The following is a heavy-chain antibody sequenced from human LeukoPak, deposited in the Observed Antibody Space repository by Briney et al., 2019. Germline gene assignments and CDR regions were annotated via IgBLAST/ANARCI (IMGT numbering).Heavy chain of an antibody. V-gene: IGHV4-38-2*01. D-gene: IGHD6-19*01. Sequence: SETLSLTCAVSGYSISSGYYWGWIRPPPGKGLESIGSIYHSGSTYYNPSLKSRVTISVDTSKNQFSLKLSSVTAADTAVYYCARRYDFSSGWFPHWFDPWGQGSLVTVSS. J-gene: IGHJ5*02. CDR1: GYSISSGYY. CDR2: IYHSGST. CDR3: ARRYDFSSGWFPHWFDP.